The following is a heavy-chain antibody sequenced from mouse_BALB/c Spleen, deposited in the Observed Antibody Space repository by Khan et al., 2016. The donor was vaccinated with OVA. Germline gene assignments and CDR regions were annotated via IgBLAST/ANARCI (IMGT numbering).Heavy chain of an antibody. CDR3: TRHCYVAWFTY. V-gene: IGHV1S135*01. J-gene: IGHJ3*01. Sequence: EVQLQQSGPELMKPGASVKISCKASGYSFTTYYIHWMMQSHGKSLEWIGYIDPFSGGTTYNQKLKGKATLTVERSSSTAYIHLRNLTSEDSAVYYCTRHCYVAWFTYWGQGTLVTVSS. CDR1: GYSFTTYY. D-gene: IGHD2-12*01. CDR2: IDPFSGGT.